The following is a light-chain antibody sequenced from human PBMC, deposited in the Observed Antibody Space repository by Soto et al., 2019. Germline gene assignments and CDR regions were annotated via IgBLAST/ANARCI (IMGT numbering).Light chain of an antibody. J-gene: IGKJ1*01. CDR1: QPVSDK. CDR3: LQDINYPWT. Sequence: EVVMTQSPANLSLSPGAGATLSCWASQPVSDKLAWYQQKPGQAPRLLIYGASTRVTGIPARFSGSGSGTDFTLAISSLQPEDSATYYCLQDINYPWTFGQGTKVDIK. V-gene: IGKV3-15*01. CDR2: GAS.